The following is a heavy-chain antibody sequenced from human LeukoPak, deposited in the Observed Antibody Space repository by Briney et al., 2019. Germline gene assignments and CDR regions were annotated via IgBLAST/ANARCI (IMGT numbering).Heavy chain of an antibody. Sequence: QPGGSLRLSCAASGFTFSSYGMHWVRQAPGKGLEWVTFIRYDGSNKYYADSVKGRFTISRDNSKNIVYLQMNSLSSEDTAVYYCAKEGTASKPSDLDYWGQGTLVTVSS. CDR1: GFTFSSYG. V-gene: IGHV3-30*02. CDR3: AKEGTASKPSDLDY. J-gene: IGHJ4*02. D-gene: IGHD1/OR15-1a*01. CDR2: IRYDGSNK.